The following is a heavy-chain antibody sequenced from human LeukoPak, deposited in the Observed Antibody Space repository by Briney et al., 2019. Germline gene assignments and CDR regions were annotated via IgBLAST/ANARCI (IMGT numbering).Heavy chain of an antibody. V-gene: IGHV3-53*01. CDR1: GFTFSSNY. CDR2: IYSGGST. J-gene: IGHJ4*02. CDR3: ARSSSGSYYNSGFDY. D-gene: IGHD1-26*01. Sequence: GGSLRLSCAASGFTFSSNYMSWVRQAPGKGLEWVSVIYSGGSTYYADSVKGRFTISRDNSKNTLYLQMNSLRAEDTAVYYCARSSSGSYYNSGFDYWGQGTLVTVSS.